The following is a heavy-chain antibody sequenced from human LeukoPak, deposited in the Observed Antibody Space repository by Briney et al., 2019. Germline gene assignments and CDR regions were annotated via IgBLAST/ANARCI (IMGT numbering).Heavy chain of an antibody. D-gene: IGHD2-15*01. Sequence: SVKVSCKASGGTFSSYAISWVRQAPGQGLEWMGGIIPIFGTANYAQKFQGRVTIAADESTSTAYMELSSLRSEDTAVYYCARKPIRCSGGSCYWGSAHTYYGMDVWGQGTTVTVSS. CDR1: GGTFSSYA. J-gene: IGHJ6*02. CDR2: IIPIFGTA. V-gene: IGHV1-69*13. CDR3: ARKPIRCSGGSCYWGSAHTYYGMDV.